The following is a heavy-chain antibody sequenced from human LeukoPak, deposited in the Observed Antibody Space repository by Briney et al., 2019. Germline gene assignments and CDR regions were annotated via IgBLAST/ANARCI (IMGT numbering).Heavy chain of an antibody. CDR2: IKQDGSEK. J-gene: IGHJ4*02. CDR3: ARPLHYDILTVDY. D-gene: IGHD3-9*01. Sequence: GVSLRLSCAASGFTFSSYWMSWVRQAPGKGLEWVANIKQDGSEKYYVDSVKGRFTISRDNAKNSLYLQMNSLRAEDTAVYYCARPLHYDILTVDYWGQGTLVTVSS. V-gene: IGHV3-7*01. CDR1: GFTFSSYW.